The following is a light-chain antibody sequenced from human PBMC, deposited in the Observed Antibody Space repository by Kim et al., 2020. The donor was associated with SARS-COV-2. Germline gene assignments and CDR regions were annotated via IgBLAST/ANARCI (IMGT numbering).Light chain of an antibody. CDR1: DIGSKS. J-gene: IGLJ3*02. Sequence: SYELTQPPSVSVAPGKTANITCGGNDIGSKSVHWYQQKPGQAPVLVIYYDSARASGIPERFSGSNSGNTATLTISRVEAGDEDDYYCQVWDSSSDHVVFG. CDR2: YDS. CDR3: QVWDSSSDHVV. V-gene: IGLV3-21*04.